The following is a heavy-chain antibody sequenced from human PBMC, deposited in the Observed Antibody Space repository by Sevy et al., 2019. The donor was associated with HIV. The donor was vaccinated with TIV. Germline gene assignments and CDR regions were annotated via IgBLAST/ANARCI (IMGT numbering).Heavy chain of an antibody. CDR3: TRLGALYYYGSGSYYRAHDY. J-gene: IGHJ4*02. D-gene: IGHD3-10*01. Sequence: GGSLRLSCTASGFTFGDYAMSWFRQAPGKGLEWVGFIRSKAYGGTTEYAASVKGRFTISRDDSKSIAYLQMNSLKTEDKAVYYCTRLGALYYYGSGSYYRAHDYWGQGTLVTVSS. CDR1: GFTFGDYA. V-gene: IGHV3-49*03. CDR2: IRSKAYGGTT.